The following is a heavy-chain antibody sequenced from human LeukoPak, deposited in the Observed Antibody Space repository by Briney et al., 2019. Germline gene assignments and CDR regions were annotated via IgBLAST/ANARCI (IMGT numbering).Heavy chain of an antibody. CDR3: ARAGYDFWSGYSRIYYYMDV. CDR1: GFTFSSYA. CDR2: ISSSSSYI. J-gene: IGHJ6*03. V-gene: IGHV3-21*01. D-gene: IGHD3-3*01. Sequence: AGSLRLSCAASGFTFSSYAMSWVRQAPGKGLEWVSSISSSSSYIFYADSVKGRFTISRDNAKNSLYLQMNSLRAEDTAVYYCARAGYDFWSGYSRIYYYMDVWGKGTTVTVSS.